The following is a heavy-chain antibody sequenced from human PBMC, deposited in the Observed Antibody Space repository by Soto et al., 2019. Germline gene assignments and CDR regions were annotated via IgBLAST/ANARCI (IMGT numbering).Heavy chain of an antibody. Sequence: QEHLVQSGGGVVQPEGSLRLSCDASGFTFSIFGMHWVRQAPGKGLEWVAVLSYDGTYKYYADSVEGRFTISRDNSKNMLFLQLNSLRHDDTAVYYCATDQAPYGSGYFYGMDVWGKGTAVIV. CDR3: ATDQAPYGSGYFYGMDV. D-gene: IGHD3-10*01. CDR1: GFTFSIFG. J-gene: IGHJ6*04. CDR2: LSYDGTYK. V-gene: IGHV3-30*03.